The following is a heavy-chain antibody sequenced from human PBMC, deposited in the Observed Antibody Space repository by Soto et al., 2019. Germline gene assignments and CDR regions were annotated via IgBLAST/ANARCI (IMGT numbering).Heavy chain of an antibody. D-gene: IGHD6-13*01. CDR2: ISYDGSNK. Sequence: QVQLVESGGGVVQPGRSLRLSCSASGFTFSSYAMHWVRQAPGKGLAWVAVISYDGSNKYYADSVKGRFTITRNNSKNTLYLQMNSLRAEDTAVYYCARETYSSSWTGYYYYYGMDVWGQGTTVTVSS. V-gene: IGHV3-30-3*01. CDR3: ARETYSSSWTGYYYYYGMDV. J-gene: IGHJ6*02. CDR1: GFTFSSYA.